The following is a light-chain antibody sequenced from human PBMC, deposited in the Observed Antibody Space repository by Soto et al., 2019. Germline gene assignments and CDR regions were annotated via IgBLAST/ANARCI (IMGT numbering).Light chain of an antibody. J-gene: IGKJ1*01. CDR1: QTISSR. CDR3: QHYNSYSEA. Sequence: DIKLTQSPCTLSGYVGDRVTLTCRASQTISSRLAWYHQKPGKAPKLLIYKASTLKSGVPSRFSGSGSGTEFTLTISSLQPDDFATYYCQHYNSYSEAFGQGTKVDI. V-gene: IGKV1-5*03. CDR2: KAS.